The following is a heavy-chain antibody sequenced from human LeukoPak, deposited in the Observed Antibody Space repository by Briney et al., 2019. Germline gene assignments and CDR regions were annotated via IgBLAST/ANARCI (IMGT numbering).Heavy chain of an antibody. D-gene: IGHD3-10*01. V-gene: IGHV3-48*01. CDR1: GFTFSTYS. J-gene: IGHJ5*02. CDR3: AKGAMVRGVILLGDWFDP. CDR2: ISGTSGTI. Sequence: GGSLRLSCATSGFTFSTYSMNWVRQAPGKGLEWISYISGTSGTIYSADSVKGRFTISRDNAKNSLYLQMNSLRAEDTALYYCAKGAMVRGVILLGDWFDPWGQGTLVTVSS.